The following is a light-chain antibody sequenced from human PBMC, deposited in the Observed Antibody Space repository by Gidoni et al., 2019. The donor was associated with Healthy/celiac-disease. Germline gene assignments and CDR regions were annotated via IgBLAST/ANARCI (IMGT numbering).Light chain of an antibody. Sequence: EIVLTQPPGTLSLSPGERATLSCRASQSGSSSYLAWYQQKPGQAPRLLIYGASSRATAIPDRFSGSGSGTDFTLTISRLGPEDFAVDYCQQYGSSPWTFGQGTKLEIK. CDR3: QQYGSSPWT. CDR2: GAS. CDR1: QSGSSSY. J-gene: IGKJ2*01. V-gene: IGKV3-20*01.